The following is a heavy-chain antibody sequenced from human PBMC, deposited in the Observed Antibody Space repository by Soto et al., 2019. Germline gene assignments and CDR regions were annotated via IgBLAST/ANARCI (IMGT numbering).Heavy chain of an antibody. D-gene: IGHD6-13*01. V-gene: IGHV4-4*02. CDR1: GGSISSSNW. CDR3: VTTEGSSSWYWDFDL. Sequence: QVQLQESGPGLVKPSGTLSLTCAVSGGSISSSNWWSWVRQPPGKGLEWIGEIYHSGSTNYNPSLKSRVTISVDKSKNQFSLKLSSVTAADTAVYYCVTTEGSSSWYWDFDLWGRGTLVTVSS. CDR2: IYHSGST. J-gene: IGHJ2*01.